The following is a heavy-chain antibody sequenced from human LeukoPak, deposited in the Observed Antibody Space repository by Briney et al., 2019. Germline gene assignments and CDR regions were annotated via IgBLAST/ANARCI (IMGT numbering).Heavy chain of an antibody. V-gene: IGHV3-48*01. Sequence: GGALRLSCAAFGFTFSSYSMSWVRQAPGKGLEWVSYISSGSNTMFYADSMTRRSHISRDNHKTSLFLRMNILRAEDTAVYYCARDLHFDYESSHAFDIWGQETMVTVSS. CDR1: GFTFSSYS. J-gene: IGHJ3*02. CDR3: ARDLHFDYESSHAFDI. CDR2: ISSGSNTM. D-gene: IGHD3-22*01.